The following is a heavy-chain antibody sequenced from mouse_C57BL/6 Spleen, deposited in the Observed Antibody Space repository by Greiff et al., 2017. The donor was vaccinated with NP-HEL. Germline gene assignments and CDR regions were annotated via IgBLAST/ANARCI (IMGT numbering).Heavy chain of an antibody. D-gene: IGHD2-2*01. CDR2: IDPSDSYT. CDR3: ARSLYGYLPFDY. J-gene: IGHJ2*01. V-gene: IGHV1-69*01. Sequence: QVQLQQSGAELVMPGASVKLSCKASGYTFTSYWMHWVKQRPGQGLEWIGEIDPSDSYTNYNQKFKGKSTLTVDKSSSTAYMQLSSLTSEDSAVYYCARSLYGYLPFDYWGQGTTLTVSS. CDR1: GYTFTSYW.